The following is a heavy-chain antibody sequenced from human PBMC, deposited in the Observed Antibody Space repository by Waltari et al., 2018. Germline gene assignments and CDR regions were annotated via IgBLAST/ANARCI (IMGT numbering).Heavy chain of an antibody. CDR3: VRDKSGGYYDY. CDR1: GFTSTDHY. CDR2: IRNRARSFTT. J-gene: IGHJ4*02. Sequence: ELQVVESGGGLVQPGGSLRLSCAASGFTSTDHYMNWVRQAPGKGLEWVGLIRNRARSFTTDYAASVEGRFAISRDDSKNLLYLQMNSLKTEDTAVYYCVRDKSGGYYDYWGQGTLVTVSS. D-gene: IGHD1-26*01. V-gene: IGHV3-72*01.